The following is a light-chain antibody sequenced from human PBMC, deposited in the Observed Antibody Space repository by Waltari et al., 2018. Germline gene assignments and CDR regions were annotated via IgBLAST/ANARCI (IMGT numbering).Light chain of an antibody. CDR2: RNK. CDR1: TSNIGNNF. Sequence: QSVLTQPPSTSGTPGQRVTISCSGSTSNIGNNFVYWYQQLPGTAPKLLIYRNKQRPSVVPDRFSGSKSGTSAFLAINGLRSEDEADYYCAAWDDKMSGPWVFGGGTKLTVL. V-gene: IGLV1-47*01. J-gene: IGLJ3*02. CDR3: AAWDDKMSGPWV.